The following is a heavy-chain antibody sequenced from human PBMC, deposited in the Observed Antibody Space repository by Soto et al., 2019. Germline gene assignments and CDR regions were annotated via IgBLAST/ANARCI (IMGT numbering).Heavy chain of an antibody. Sequence: SETLSLTCAVYGGSFSGYYWSWIRQPPGKGLEWIGEINHSGSTNYNPSLKSRVTISVDTSKNQFSLKLSSVTAADTAVYYCASPRTTVTRDYYYYGMDVWGQGTTVTVSS. V-gene: IGHV4-34*01. J-gene: IGHJ6*02. D-gene: IGHD4-4*01. CDR3: ASPRTTVTRDYYYYGMDV. CDR1: GGSFSGYY. CDR2: INHSGST.